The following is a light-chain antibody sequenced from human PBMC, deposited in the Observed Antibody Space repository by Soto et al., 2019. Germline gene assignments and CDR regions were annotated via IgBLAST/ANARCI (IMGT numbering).Light chain of an antibody. CDR3: SSYTSSSLYV. Sequence: QSALTQPASVSGSPGQSITISCTGTSSDVGGYNYVSWYQQHPGKAPKLMIYDVSNRPSGVSNRFSGSKSGNTASLTISGPQAEYEADYYCSSYTSSSLYVFGTGTKVTVL. J-gene: IGLJ1*01. V-gene: IGLV2-14*01. CDR2: DVS. CDR1: SSDVGGYNY.